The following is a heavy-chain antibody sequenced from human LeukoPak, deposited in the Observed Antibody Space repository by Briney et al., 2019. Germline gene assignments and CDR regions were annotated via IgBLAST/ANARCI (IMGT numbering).Heavy chain of an antibody. V-gene: IGHV3-7*03. D-gene: IGHD1-1*01. Sequence: GGSLRLSCTVSGFTVSSNSMSWFRQTPGKGLEWVATINQDESEKYYLDSVKGRFTISRDNAKNSLYLQMHSLTAEDTALYYCARYCTFRTCSGTKFDSWGPGTLVTVSS. CDR2: INQDESEK. CDR1: GFTVSSNS. CDR3: ARYCTFRTCSGTKFDS. J-gene: IGHJ4*02.